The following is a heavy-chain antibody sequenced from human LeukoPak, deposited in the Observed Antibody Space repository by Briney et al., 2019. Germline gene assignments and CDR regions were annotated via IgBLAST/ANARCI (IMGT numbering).Heavy chain of an antibody. CDR1: GGSFSGYY. Sequence: SETLSLTCAVYGGSFSGYYWSWIRQPPGKGLEWIGEINHSGSTNYNPSLKSRVTISVDTSKNQFSLKLSTVTAADTAVYYCARGRGRGYSYGYNFDYWGQGTLVTVSS. CDR3: ARGRGRGYSYGYNFDY. D-gene: IGHD5-18*01. CDR2: INHSGST. V-gene: IGHV4-34*01. J-gene: IGHJ4*02.